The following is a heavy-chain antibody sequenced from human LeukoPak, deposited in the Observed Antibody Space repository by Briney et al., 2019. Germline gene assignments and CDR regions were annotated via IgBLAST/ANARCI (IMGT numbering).Heavy chain of an antibody. CDR3: ARRGAGDGYNVHGWFDP. Sequence: PSQTLSLTCTVSGGSISSGSYYWSWIRQPAGKGLEWIGRIYTSGSTNYNPSLKSRVTISVDKSKNQFSLKLSSVTAADTAVYYCARRGAGDGYNVHGWFDPWGQGTLVTVSS. D-gene: IGHD5-24*01. V-gene: IGHV4-61*02. J-gene: IGHJ5*02. CDR1: GGSISSGSYY. CDR2: IYTSGST.